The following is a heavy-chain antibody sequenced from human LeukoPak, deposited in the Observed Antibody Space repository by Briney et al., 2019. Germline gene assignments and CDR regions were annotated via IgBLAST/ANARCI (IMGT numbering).Heavy chain of an antibody. CDR3: ARDRFLRRPEPADY. CDR1: GVTFDDYG. Sequence: GGSLRLSCAASGVTFDDYGMSWVRQGPGKGLEWVSGIRNGGRTGYADSVKGRFTISRDNAKNSLYLQMNSLRAEDTALYYCARDRFLRRPEPADYWGQGTLVTVSS. CDR2: IRNGGRT. J-gene: IGHJ4*02. D-gene: IGHD1-14*01. V-gene: IGHV3-20*04.